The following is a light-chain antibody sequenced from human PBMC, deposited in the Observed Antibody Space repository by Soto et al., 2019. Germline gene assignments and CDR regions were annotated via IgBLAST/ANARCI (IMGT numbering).Light chain of an antibody. CDR3: QQYQSYSQT. CDR1: QSISRF. Sequence: DIQMTQSPSTLSASVGDRVTITCRASQSISRFLAWYQQKPGKAPKLLIYDASSLESGVPSRFSGSGSGTEFTLTISSLQPDDFATYFCQQYQSYSQTFGQGTKLEIK. CDR2: DAS. V-gene: IGKV1-5*01. J-gene: IGKJ2*01.